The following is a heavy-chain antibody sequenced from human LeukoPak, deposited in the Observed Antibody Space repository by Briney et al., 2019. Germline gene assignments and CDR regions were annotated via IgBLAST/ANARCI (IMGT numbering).Heavy chain of an antibody. Sequence: GGSLRLSCAASGFTFSSYAMSWVRQAPGKGLEWVSGISGSGGSTYYADSVKGRFTISRDNSKNKLYLQMNSLRAEDTAVYYCAKRPRGNYLDPFDYWGQGTLVTVSS. J-gene: IGHJ4*02. CDR2: ISGSGGST. D-gene: IGHD3-10*01. V-gene: IGHV3-23*01. CDR1: GFTFSSYA. CDR3: AKRPRGNYLDPFDY.